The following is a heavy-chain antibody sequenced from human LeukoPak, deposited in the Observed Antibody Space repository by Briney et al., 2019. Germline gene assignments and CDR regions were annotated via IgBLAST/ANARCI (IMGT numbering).Heavy chain of an antibody. CDR3: AREDAYDSSGYYWFDP. D-gene: IGHD3-22*01. CDR2: ISAYNGNT. CDR1: GYTFTSYG. Sequence: ASVKVSCKASGYTFTSYGISWVRQAPGQGLEWMGLISAYNGNTNYAQKLQGRVTMTTDTSTSTAYMELRSLRSDDTAVYYCAREDAYDSSGYYWFDPWGQGTLVTVSS. J-gene: IGHJ5*02. V-gene: IGHV1-18*01.